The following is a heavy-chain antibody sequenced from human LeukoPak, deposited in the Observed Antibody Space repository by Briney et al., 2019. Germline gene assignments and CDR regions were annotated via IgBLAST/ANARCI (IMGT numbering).Heavy chain of an antibody. Sequence: ASVTVSCKASGYTFTGYYMHWVRQAPGQGLEWMGWISAYNGNTNYAQKLQGRVTMTTDTSTSTAYMELRSLRSEDTAVYYCARGQVRGVIGSGGYWGQGTLVTVSS. CDR3: ARGQVRGVIGSGGY. CDR2: ISAYNGNT. J-gene: IGHJ4*02. V-gene: IGHV1-18*04. CDR1: GYTFTGYY. D-gene: IGHD3-10*01.